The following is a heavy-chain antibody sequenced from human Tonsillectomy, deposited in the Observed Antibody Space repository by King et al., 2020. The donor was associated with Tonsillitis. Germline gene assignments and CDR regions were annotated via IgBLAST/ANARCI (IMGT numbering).Heavy chain of an antibody. CDR2: LYYSGSA. V-gene: IGHV4-39*01. CDR1: GGSLSSFNYY. J-gene: IGHJ5*02. Sequence: QLQESGPGLVKPSETLSLTCTVSGGSLSSFNYYWGWIRQPPGKGLEWIGSLYYSGSAYYSPSLKSRVSMSVDMSKNQVSLKLRSVTAADTAVYYCAKASIAVAGRGWFDPWGQGTLVTVSS. CDR3: AKASIAVAGRGWFDP. D-gene: IGHD6-19*01.